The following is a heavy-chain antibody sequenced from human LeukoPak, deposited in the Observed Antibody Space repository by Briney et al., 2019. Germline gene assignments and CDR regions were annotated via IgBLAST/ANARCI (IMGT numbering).Heavy chain of an antibody. CDR1: GGSISSYY. CDR3: ARHSGSYYLNWFDP. CDR2: IYYSGST. J-gene: IGHJ5*02. D-gene: IGHD1-26*01. Sequence: PSETLSLTCTVSGGSISSYYWSWIRQPPGKGLEWIGYIYYSGSTNYNPSLKSRVTISVDTSKNQFSLKLSSVTAAGTAVYYCARHSGSYYLNWFDPWGQGTLVTVSS. V-gene: IGHV4-59*08.